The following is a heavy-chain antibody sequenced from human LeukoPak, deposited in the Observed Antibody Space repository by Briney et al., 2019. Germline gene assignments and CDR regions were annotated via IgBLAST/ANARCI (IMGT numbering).Heavy chain of an antibody. V-gene: IGHV1-2*02. J-gene: IGHJ4*02. CDR2: INPNNGDT. CDR1: GYIFTTYF. CDR3: AREGGYDILTGYQDY. D-gene: IGHD3-9*01. Sequence: ASVKVSCKASGYIFTTYFIHWVREAPGQELEWVGWINPNNGDTNYVQKFQGRVNMTRETYISTAYMELTRLRSDDTAVYYCAREGGYDILTGYQDYWGRGTLVTVSS.